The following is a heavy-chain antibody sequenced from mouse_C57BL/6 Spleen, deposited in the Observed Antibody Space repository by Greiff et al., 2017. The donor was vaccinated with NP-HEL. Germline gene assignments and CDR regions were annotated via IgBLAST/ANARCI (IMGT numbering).Heavy chain of an antibody. CDR3: ARERLYYSNYYFDY. CDR1: GYTFTSYW. V-gene: IGHV1-61*01. J-gene: IGHJ2*01. CDR2: IYPSDSET. D-gene: IGHD2-5*01. Sequence: QVQLQQPGAELVRPGSSVKLSCKASGYTFTSYWMDWVKQRPGQGLEWIGNIYPSDSETHYNQKFKDKATLTVDKSSSTAYMQLSSLTSEDSAVYYCARERLYYSNYYFDYWGQGTTLTVSS.